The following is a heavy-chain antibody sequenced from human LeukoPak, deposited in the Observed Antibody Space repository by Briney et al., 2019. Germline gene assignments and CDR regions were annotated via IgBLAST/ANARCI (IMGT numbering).Heavy chain of an antibody. CDR3: TTLPGTARATLDY. D-gene: IGHD1-26*01. CDR1: GYSFTSYW. J-gene: IGHJ4*02. CDR2: IYPGDSDT. V-gene: IGHV5-51*01. Sequence: HGESLKISCKGSGYSFTSYWIGWVRQMPGKGLEWMGIIYPGDSDTRYSPSFQGQVTISADKSISTAYLQWSSLKASDTAMYYCTTLPGTARATLDYWGQGTLVTVSS.